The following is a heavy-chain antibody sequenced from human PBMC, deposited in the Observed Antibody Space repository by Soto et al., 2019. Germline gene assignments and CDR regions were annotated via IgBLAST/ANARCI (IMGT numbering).Heavy chain of an antibody. CDR1: GGSISSGGYS. J-gene: IGHJ5*02. Sequence: QLQLQESGSGLVKPSQTLSLTCAVSGGSISSGGYSWSWIRQPPGKGLEWIGYIYHSGRTYYNPSLKSRVTISVDRSKNQFSLKLSSVTAADTAVYYCARPLDIVLVPDAMQGGWFDPWGQGTLVTVSS. CDR3: ARPLDIVLVPDAMQGGWFDP. D-gene: IGHD2-2*03. CDR2: IYHSGRT. V-gene: IGHV4-30-2*01.